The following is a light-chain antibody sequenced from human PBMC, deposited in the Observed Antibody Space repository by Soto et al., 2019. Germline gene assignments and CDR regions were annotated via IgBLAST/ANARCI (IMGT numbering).Light chain of an antibody. CDR1: SSNIGSNY. CDR3: AAWDDSLSGWV. V-gene: IGLV1-47*02. CDR2: SNN. J-gene: IGLJ1*01. Sequence: QSVLTQPPSASGTHGQRVTISCSGSSSNIGSNYVYWYQQLPRTAPKLLIYSNNQRPSGVPDRFSGSKSGTSASLAISGLRSEDEADYYCAAWDDSLSGWVFGTGTKLTVL.